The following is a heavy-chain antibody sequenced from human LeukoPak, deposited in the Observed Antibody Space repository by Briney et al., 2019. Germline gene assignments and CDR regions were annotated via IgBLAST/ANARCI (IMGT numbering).Heavy chain of an antibody. CDR2: IYYSGST. V-gene: IGHV4-59*01. J-gene: IGHJ5*01. CDR1: GCSISSYY. Sequence: SETLSLTCTVSGCSISSYYWSWIRQPPGKGLEWIGYIYYSGSTNYNPSLKSQATISVDTSKNQFSLKLSSVTAADTAVYYCARAPYSSSWFGYWGQGTLVTVSS. D-gene: IGHD6-13*01. CDR3: ARAPYSSSWFGY.